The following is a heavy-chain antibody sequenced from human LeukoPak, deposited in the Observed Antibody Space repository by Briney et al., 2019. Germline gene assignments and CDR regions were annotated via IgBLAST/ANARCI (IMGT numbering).Heavy chain of an antibody. J-gene: IGHJ4*02. Sequence: PGRSLRLSCAASGFTFSSYAMHWVRQAPGKGLEWVAVISYDGSNKYYADSVKGRFTISRDNSKNTLYLQMNSLRAEDTAVYYCARDLGDYGYYYDSSGHSSRTSGFDYWGQGTLVTVSS. CDR3: ARDLGDYGYYYDSSGHSSRTSGFDY. V-gene: IGHV3-30*01. CDR1: GFTFSSYA. D-gene: IGHD3-22*01. CDR2: ISYDGSNK.